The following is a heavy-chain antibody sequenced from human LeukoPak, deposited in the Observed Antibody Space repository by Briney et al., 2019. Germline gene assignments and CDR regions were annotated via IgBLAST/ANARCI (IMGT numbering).Heavy chain of an antibody. CDR2: ISAYNGNT. D-gene: IGHD3-3*01. Sequence: VASVKVSCKASGYTFTSYGISWVRQAPGQGLEWTGWISAYNGNTNYAQKLQGRVTMTTDTSTSTAYMELRSLRSDDTAVYYCAQTQYDFWSGYNENWFDPWGQGTLVTVSS. V-gene: IGHV1-18*01. CDR3: AQTQYDFWSGYNENWFDP. J-gene: IGHJ5*02. CDR1: GYTFTSYG.